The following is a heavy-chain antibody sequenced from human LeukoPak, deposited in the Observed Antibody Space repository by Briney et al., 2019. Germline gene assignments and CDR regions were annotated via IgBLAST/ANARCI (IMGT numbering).Heavy chain of an antibody. D-gene: IGHD6-19*01. Sequence: GGSLRLSCAASGFTFDDYGMSWVRQAPGKGLEWVSGINWNGGSTGYADSVKGRFTISRDNAKNSLYLQMNSLRAEDTALYYCARDLSSGWSHAFDIWGQGTMVTVSS. V-gene: IGHV3-20*04. CDR3: ARDLSSGWSHAFDI. CDR1: GFTFDDYG. J-gene: IGHJ3*02. CDR2: INWNGGST.